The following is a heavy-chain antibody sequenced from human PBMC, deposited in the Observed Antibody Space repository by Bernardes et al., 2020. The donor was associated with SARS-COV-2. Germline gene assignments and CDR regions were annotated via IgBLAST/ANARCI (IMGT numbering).Heavy chain of an antibody. CDR3: ARATETNGANRICDGRWLDP. CDR2: IFFDGSNE. CDR1: GFSLSDYG. D-gene: IGHD4-17*01. V-gene: IGHV3-33*01. J-gene: IGHJ5*02. Sequence: GGSLRLSCEASGFSLSDYGMHWVRQAPGKGLEWVAGIFFDGSNEYYADPVKGRFTIYRDNFMNTLFLQMNVVGGEDTATYYCARATETNGANRICDGRWLDPWGQGTLVTVSP.